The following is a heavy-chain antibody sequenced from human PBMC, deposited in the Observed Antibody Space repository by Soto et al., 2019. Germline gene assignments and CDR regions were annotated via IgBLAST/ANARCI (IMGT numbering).Heavy chain of an antibody. CDR3: AHRRQGLYGDYHYFDY. J-gene: IGHJ4*02. Sequence: SGPTLVNPTQTLTLTCTFSGFSLSTSGVGVGWIRQPPGKALEWLALIYWDDDKLYSPSLKSRLTITKDTSKNQVVLTMTNMDPVDTATYYCAHRRQGLYGDYHYFDYWGQGTLVTVSS. CDR1: GFSLSTSGVG. V-gene: IGHV2-5*02. CDR2: IYWDDDK. D-gene: IGHD4-17*01.